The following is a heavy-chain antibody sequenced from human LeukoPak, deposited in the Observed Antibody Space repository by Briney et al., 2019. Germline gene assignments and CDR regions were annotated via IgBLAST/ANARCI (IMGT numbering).Heavy chain of an antibody. D-gene: IGHD6-13*01. V-gene: IGHV3-30*02. Sequence: GGSLRLSCAASGFTFSSYGMHWVRQAPGKGLEWVAFIRYDGSNKYYADSVKGRFTISRDNSKNTLYLQMHSLRAEDTAVYYCAKDPPLNLSSWPDYWGQGTLVTVSS. CDR2: IRYDGSNK. CDR3: AKDPPLNLSSWPDY. CDR1: GFTFSSYG. J-gene: IGHJ4*02.